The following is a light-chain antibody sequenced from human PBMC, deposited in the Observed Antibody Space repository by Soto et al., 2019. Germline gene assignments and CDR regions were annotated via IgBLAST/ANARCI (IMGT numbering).Light chain of an antibody. CDR1: TGAVTSGYY. V-gene: IGLV7-43*01. Sequence: QAVVTQEPSLTVSPGGTVTLTCASSTGAVTSGYYPNWFQQKPGQAPRALIYSTIHKHSWTPARFSGSLLGGKAALTLSGVQPEDEAEYYCLLYYGGYVVFGGGTKLTVL. J-gene: IGLJ2*01. CDR2: STI. CDR3: LLYYGGYVV.